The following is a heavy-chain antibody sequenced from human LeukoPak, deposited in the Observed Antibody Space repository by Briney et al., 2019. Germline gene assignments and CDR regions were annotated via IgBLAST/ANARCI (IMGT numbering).Heavy chain of an antibody. Sequence: PSETLSLTCTVSGGSISSYYWSWIRQPPGKGLEWIGYIYYSGSTYYNPSLKSRVTISVDTSKNQFSLKLSSVTAADTAVYYCARVLSSGYYEDYWGQGTLVTVSS. V-gene: IGHV4-59*06. CDR3: ARVLSSGYYEDY. CDR2: IYYSGST. J-gene: IGHJ4*02. D-gene: IGHD3-22*01. CDR1: GGSISSYY.